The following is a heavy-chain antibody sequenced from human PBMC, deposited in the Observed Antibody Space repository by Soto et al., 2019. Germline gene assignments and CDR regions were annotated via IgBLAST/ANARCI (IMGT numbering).Heavy chain of an antibody. Sequence: SETLSLTCTVSGGSIISSNYFWVWIRQPPGKGLEWIGSIYYSGSTYYNPSLKSPVTISVDTSKNQFSLKLSSVTAADTAVYYCARHENRYSVSYYYYYGMDVWGQGTTVTVSS. D-gene: IGHD1-26*01. J-gene: IGHJ6*02. CDR3: ARHENRYSVSYYYYYGMDV. CDR2: IYYSGST. CDR1: GGSIISSNYF. V-gene: IGHV4-39*01.